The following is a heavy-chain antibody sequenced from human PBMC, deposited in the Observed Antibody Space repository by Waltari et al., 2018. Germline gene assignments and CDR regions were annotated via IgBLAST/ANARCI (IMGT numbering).Heavy chain of an antibody. CDR1: GGSFSSSASY. V-gene: IGHV4-39*01. J-gene: IGHJ3*02. CDR3: ARLPISLGVGSVFDI. Sequence: QLQESGTGPVKPSEPLSLTCPVPGGSFSSSASYWGWIRQPPGKGLEWIGNIYYSGSTYYKPSLKSRLTISVDTSKNQFSLNLMSVTAADTAVYYCARLPISLGVGSVFDIWGQGTMVTVSS. D-gene: IGHD2-15*01. CDR2: IYYSGST.